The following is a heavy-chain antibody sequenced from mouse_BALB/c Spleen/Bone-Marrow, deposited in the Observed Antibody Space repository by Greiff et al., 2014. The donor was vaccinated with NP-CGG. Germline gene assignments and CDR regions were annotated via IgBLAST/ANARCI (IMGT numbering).Heavy chain of an antibody. CDR1: GYSFSSYW. V-gene: IGHV1-9*01. Sequence: VMLVESGAELMKPGASVKISCKATGYSFSSYWIEWVKQRPGHGLEWIGVILPGSGSTNYNEKFKGKATFTADTSSNTAYMQLSSLTSEDSAVYYCAREDGNDVGFAYWGQGTLVTVSA. CDR2: ILPGSGST. J-gene: IGHJ3*01. CDR3: AREDGNDVGFAY. D-gene: IGHD2-2*01.